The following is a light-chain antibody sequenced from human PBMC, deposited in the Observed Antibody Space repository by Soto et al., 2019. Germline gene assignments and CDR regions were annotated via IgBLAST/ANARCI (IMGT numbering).Light chain of an antibody. CDR2: YDS. Sequence: SYELTQPPSVSVAPGKTARITCGGNNIGSKSVHWYQQKPGQAPVLVIYYDSDRPSGLPERFSGSNSGNTATLTISRVEAGDEAGYYCQVWDSSSDHRVFGGGTQLTVL. CDR3: QVWDSSSDHRV. J-gene: IGLJ2*01. V-gene: IGLV3-21*04. CDR1: NIGSKS.